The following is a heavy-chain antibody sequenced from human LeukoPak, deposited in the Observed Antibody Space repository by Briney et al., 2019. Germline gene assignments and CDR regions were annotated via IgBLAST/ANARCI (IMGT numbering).Heavy chain of an antibody. V-gene: IGHV1-69*13. Sequence: ASVKVSCKASGGTFSSYAISWVRQAPGQGLEWMGGIIPIFGTANYAQKFQGRVTITADESTSTAYMELSSLRSEDTAVYYCARPGYSSSWELDYWGRGTLVTVSS. D-gene: IGHD6-13*01. CDR2: IIPIFGTA. J-gene: IGHJ4*02. CDR1: GGTFSSYA. CDR3: ARPGYSSSWELDY.